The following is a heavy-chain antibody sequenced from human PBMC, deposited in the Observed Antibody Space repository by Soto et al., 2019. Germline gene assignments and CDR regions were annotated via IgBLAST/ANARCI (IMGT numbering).Heavy chain of an antibody. CDR1: GYTFTSYA. J-gene: IGHJ4*02. V-gene: IGHV1-3*01. Sequence: GASVKVSCKASGYTFTSYAMHSVRQAPGQRLEWMGWINAGNGNTKYSQKFQGRVTITRDTSASTAYMELSSLRSEDTAVYYCARDSGSSGWYVYWGQGILVTVSS. CDR2: INAGNGNT. CDR3: ARDSGSSGWYVY. D-gene: IGHD6-19*01.